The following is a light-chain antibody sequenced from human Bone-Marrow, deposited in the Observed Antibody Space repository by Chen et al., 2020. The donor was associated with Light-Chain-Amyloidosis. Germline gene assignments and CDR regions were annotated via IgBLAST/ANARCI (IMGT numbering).Light chain of an antibody. V-gene: IGLV3-25*03. Sequence: SYELTQPPSVSVSPGQTARITCSGDALPTKYAYWYQQKPGQAPVLVIHRDTERPSGISARFSGSSSGQTATWTISGVQAEDEADYHCQSADSSGTYEVIFGGGTKLTVL. CDR3: QSADSSGTYEVI. CDR1: ALPTKY. CDR2: RDT. J-gene: IGLJ2*01.